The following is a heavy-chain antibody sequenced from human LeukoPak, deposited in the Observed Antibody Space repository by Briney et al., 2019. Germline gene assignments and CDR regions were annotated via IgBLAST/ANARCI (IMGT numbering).Heavy chain of an antibody. CDR3: ARERKYYYDSSGYMGYYYYGMDV. CDR1: GYTFTSYY. J-gene: IGHJ6*02. V-gene: IGHV1-46*01. D-gene: IGHD3-22*01. CDR2: INPSGGST. Sequence: GASVKVSCKASGYTFTSYYMHWVRQAPGQGLEWMGIINPSGGSTSYAQKFQGRVTMTRDTSTSTVYMELSSLKGEDTAVYYCARERKYYYDSSGYMGYYYYGMDVWGQGTTVTVSS.